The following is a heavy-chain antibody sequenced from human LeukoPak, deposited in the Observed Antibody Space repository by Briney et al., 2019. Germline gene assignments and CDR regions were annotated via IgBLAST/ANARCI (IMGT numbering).Heavy chain of an antibody. J-gene: IGHJ4*02. CDR3: AKDLLTVVAARFDY. D-gene: IGHD2-15*01. Sequence: PGGSLRLSCAASGFTFSGYAMSWVRQAPGKGLEWVSAISGSGGSTYYADSVKGRFTISKDNSKNTLYLQMNSLRAEDTAVYYCAKDLLTVVAARFDYWGQGTLVTVSS. V-gene: IGHV3-23*01. CDR2: ISGSGGST. CDR1: GFTFSGYA.